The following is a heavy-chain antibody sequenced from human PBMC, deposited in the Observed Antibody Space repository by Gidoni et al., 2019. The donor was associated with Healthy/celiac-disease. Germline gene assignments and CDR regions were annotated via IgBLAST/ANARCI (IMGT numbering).Heavy chain of an antibody. CDR2: ITHTGST. D-gene: IGHD3-22*01. V-gene: IGHV4-34*01. Sequence: QVQLQQWGAGLLKPSETLSPTCAMSGPYFSGYYWSWIRQSPGRGLEWIAEITHTGSTNYKPSLRSRVTISVDASKNQFSLQLRSVTAADTAVYYCARGRYHDSSGFPYWGQGTLVTVSS. J-gene: IGHJ4*02. CDR1: GPYFSGYY. CDR3: ARGRYHDSSGFPY.